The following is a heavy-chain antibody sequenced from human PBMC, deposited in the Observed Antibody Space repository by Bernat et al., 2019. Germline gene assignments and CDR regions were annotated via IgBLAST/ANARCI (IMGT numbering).Heavy chain of an antibody. D-gene: IGHD3-9*01. CDR1: GFTFSSYG. CDR2: ISYDGSNK. CDR3: AKGQLDRRNFDWLSNYYYGMDV. Sequence: QVQLVESGGGVVQPGRSLRLSCAASGFTFSSYGMHWVRQAPGKGLEWVAVISYDGSNKYYADSVKGRFTISRDNSKNTLYLQMNSLRAEDTAVYYCAKGQLDRRNFDWLSNYYYGMDVWGQGTTVTVSS. J-gene: IGHJ6*02. V-gene: IGHV3-30*18.